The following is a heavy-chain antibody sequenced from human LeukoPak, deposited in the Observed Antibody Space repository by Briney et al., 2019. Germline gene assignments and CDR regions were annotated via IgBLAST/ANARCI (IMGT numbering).Heavy chain of an antibody. V-gene: IGHV3-7*04. CDR2: IKQDGSEK. J-gene: IGHJ6*03. CDR3: AKDGVILAPGVYWYMDV. D-gene: IGHD3-16*02. Sequence: GSLRLSCAGSGFTISNYWMSWVRQAPGKGLEWVANIKQDGSEKYYVDSVKGRFTISRDNSRNTLYLQMNSLTAEDTAVFYCAKDGVILAPGVYWYMDVWGRGTTVTVSS. CDR1: GFTISNYW.